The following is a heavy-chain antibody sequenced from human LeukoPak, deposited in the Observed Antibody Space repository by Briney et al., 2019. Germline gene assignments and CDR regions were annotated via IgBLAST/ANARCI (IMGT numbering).Heavy chain of an antibody. CDR2: ISSSSSTI. Sequence: PGGSLRLSCAASGFTFSSYSMNWVRQAPGKGLEWVSYISSSSSTIYYADSVKGRFTISRDNAKNSLYLQMNSLRAEDTALYYCAREYYDSSGSDAFDIWGQGTMVTVSS. V-gene: IGHV3-48*04. CDR1: GFTFSSYS. D-gene: IGHD3-22*01. J-gene: IGHJ3*02. CDR3: AREYYDSSGSDAFDI.